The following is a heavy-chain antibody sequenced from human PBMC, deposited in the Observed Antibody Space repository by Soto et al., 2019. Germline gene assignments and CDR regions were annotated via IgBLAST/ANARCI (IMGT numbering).Heavy chain of an antibody. Sequence: PSETLSLTCTVSNGSISNFYWNWIRQSAGKGLEWIGRIHGSGSATYNPSLRSRVTMSVDTSKNQFSLKVNSVTGADTAVYYCARTHYSDRSGTDYWGQGTLVTVSS. CDR2: IHGSGSA. CDR1: NGSISNFY. V-gene: IGHV4-4*07. CDR3: ARTHYSDRSGTDY. D-gene: IGHD3-22*01. J-gene: IGHJ4*02.